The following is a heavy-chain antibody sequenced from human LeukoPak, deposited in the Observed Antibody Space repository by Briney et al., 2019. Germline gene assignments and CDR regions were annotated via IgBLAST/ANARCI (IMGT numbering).Heavy chain of an antibody. CDR2: INWEGGVT. V-gene: IGHV3-43*01. CDR3: AKHDHVGLTNSGQIDS. J-gene: IGHJ4*02. D-gene: IGHD3-10*01. Sequence: PGGSLRLSCAASGFTFDDYTMHWVRQVPGKGLEWVALINWEGGVTYYADSVKGRFTISRDNRKNSLYLQMSSLRKEDTALYYCAKHDHVGLTNSGQIDSWGQGTLVTVSS. CDR1: GFTFDDYT.